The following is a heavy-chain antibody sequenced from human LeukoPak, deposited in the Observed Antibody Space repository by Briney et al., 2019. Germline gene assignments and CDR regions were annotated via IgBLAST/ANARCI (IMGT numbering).Heavy chain of an antibody. CDR2: IYHSGTTYSGST. CDR3: ARRITMVRGGGDYFDY. V-gene: IGHV4-39*01. J-gene: IGHJ4*02. Sequence: SEALSLTCNVSGASMSNYYWVWIRQPPGEGLEWIGSIYHSGTTYSGSTYYNPSLKSRVTISVDTSKNQFSLKLSSVTAADTAVYYCARRITMVRGGGDYFDYWGQGTLVTVSS. CDR1: GASMSNYY. D-gene: IGHD3-10*01.